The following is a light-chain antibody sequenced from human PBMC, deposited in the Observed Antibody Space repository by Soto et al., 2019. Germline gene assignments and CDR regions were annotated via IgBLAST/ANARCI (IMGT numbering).Light chain of an antibody. CDR1: QSISSN. J-gene: IGKJ1*01. V-gene: IGKV3D-15*01. CDR3: QQYHDWPRT. CDR2: HIS. Sequence: EIVMTQSPATLSVSPGDRATISCRASQSISSNLACYQQKPGQGPRLLIYHISTRTTGTPATFSGSASGTEFTLTISSLQSDDSAVYFCQQYHDWPRTFGQGTKVDIK.